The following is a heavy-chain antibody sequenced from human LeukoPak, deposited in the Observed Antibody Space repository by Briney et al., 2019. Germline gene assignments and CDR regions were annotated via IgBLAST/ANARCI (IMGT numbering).Heavy chain of an antibody. D-gene: IGHD3-10*01. CDR1: GFILTEFS. CDR3: VTDHYNNHGNFDF. V-gene: IGHV1-24*01. J-gene: IGHJ4*02. CDR2: FDRETDET. Sequence: GASVTVSCQVSGFILTEFSVHWLRLAPGKGFEWVGSFDRETDETMYAHQLQGRLTMPEDRSADTAFLQLRSLTFEDTAVYYCVTDHYNNHGNFDFWGQGTPVAVS.